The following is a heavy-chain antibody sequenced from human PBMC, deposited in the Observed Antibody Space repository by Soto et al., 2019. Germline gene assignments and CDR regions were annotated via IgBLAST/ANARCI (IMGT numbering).Heavy chain of an antibody. D-gene: IGHD3-10*01. V-gene: IGHV3-48*01. CDR1: GFTFNNYS. CDR2: IGRSSTTI. J-gene: IGHJ4*02. CDR3: ARTLITMVRGVIPVFDY. Sequence: GGSLRLSCAASGFTFNNYSMNWVRQAPGKGLEWVSYIGRSSTTIYYADSVKGRFTISRDSAKNSLYLQMNSLRAEDTAMYYCARTLITMVRGVIPVFDYWGQGTLVTVSS.